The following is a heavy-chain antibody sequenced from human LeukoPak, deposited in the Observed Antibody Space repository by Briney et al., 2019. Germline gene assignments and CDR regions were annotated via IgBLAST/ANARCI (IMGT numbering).Heavy chain of an antibody. CDR3: AKCPPKPSITGTREDYYYYYYMDV. D-gene: IGHD1-7*01. Sequence: GGSLRLSCAASGFTFSSYWMHWVRQAPGKGLVWVSRINTDGSSTSYADSVKGRFTISRDNSKNTLYLQMNSLRAEDTAVYYCAKCPPKPSITGTREDYYYYYYMDVWGKGTTVTVS. CDR1: GFTFSSYW. CDR2: INTDGSST. V-gene: IGHV3-74*01. J-gene: IGHJ6*03.